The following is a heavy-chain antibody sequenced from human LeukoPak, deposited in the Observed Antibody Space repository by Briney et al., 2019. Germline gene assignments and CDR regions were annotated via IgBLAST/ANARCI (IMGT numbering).Heavy chain of an antibody. CDR1: GGSININSYY. CDR3: AKVETAERSRFDP. J-gene: IGHJ5*02. D-gene: IGHD5-24*01. Sequence: ETLSLTCTVSGGSININSYYWSWIRQPPGKGLEWVSGISGSGGSTHYADSVKGRFTSSRDNSKNTLYLQMNSLRAEDTAVYHCAKVETAERSRFDPWGQGTLVTVSS. V-gene: IGHV3-23*01. CDR2: ISGSGGST.